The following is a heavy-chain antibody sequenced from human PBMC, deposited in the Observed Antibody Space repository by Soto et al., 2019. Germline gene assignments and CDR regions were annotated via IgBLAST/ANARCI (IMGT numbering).Heavy chain of an antibody. Sequence: EVQLAESGGGLVKPGGSLRISCAASGFTFSNAWMNWVRQVPGKGLEWVGLIKAKTDGGTIDYAAPVKGRFTISRDDSKNTLYLQMNSLNPEDTGVYFCTTKGGSYVFDYWGLGTLVTVSS. V-gene: IGHV3-15*07. CDR1: GFTFSNAW. CDR2: IKAKTDGGTI. CDR3: TTKGGSYVFDY. D-gene: IGHD1-26*01. J-gene: IGHJ4*02.